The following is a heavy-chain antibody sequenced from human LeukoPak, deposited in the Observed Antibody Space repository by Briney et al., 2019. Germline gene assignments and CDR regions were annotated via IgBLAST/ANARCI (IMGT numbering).Heavy chain of an antibody. CDR2: IYYSGST. Sequence: SQTLSLTCPVSGGSISSGGYYWSWIRQHPGKGLEWIGYIYYSGSTYYNPSLKSRVTISVDTSKNQFSLKLSSVTAADTAVYYCARGYPDLGGHYYYYYGMDVWGQGTTVTVSS. CDR3: ARGYPDLGGHYYYYYGMDV. V-gene: IGHV4-31*03. CDR1: GGSISSGGYY. J-gene: IGHJ6*02. D-gene: IGHD2-2*02.